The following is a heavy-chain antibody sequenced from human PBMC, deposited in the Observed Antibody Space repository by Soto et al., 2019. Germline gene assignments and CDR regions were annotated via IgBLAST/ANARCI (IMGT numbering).Heavy chain of an antibody. J-gene: IGHJ6*02. D-gene: IGHD3-9*01. V-gene: IGHV1-8*01. CDR3: ARGSPGGYYVILTGYLYYYYYYGMDV. CDR1: GYTFTSYD. CDR2: MNPNSGNT. Sequence: ASVKVSCKASGYTFTSYDINWVRQATGQGLEWMGWMNPNSGNTAYAQKIQGRVTMTRNTSISTAYMELSSLRSEDTAVYYCARGSPGGYYVILTGYLYYYYYYGMDVWGQGTTVTVSS.